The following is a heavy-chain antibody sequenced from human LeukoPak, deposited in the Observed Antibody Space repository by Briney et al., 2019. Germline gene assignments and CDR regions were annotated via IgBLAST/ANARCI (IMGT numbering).Heavy chain of an antibody. CDR3: ARAYYLDSSVTPDY. CDR1: GFTFSIYG. J-gene: IGHJ4*02. Sequence: GGSLRLSCAASGFTFSIYGMHWVRQAPGKGLEWVALIWYDGSNKYYADSVKGRFTISRDNSKNTAYLQMNSLRAEDTAVYYCARAYYLDSSVTPDYWGQGTLVTVSS. D-gene: IGHD3-22*01. V-gene: IGHV3-33*01. CDR2: IWYDGSNK.